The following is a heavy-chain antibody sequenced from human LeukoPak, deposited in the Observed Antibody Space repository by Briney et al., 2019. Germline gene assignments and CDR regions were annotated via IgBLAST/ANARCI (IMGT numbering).Heavy chain of an antibody. D-gene: IGHD3-10*01. J-gene: IGHJ6*02. CDR2: IWSVGGAE. CDR1: GFPFSSYG. Sequence: GGSLRLSCVASGFPFSSYGMHWVRQAPGKGLEWVAVIWSVGGAEYYADSVKGRFTISRDNSKNTVSLQMNSLRVEDTAVYYCARDPTDYYGSGSYYPFSYYYYGMDVRGQGTTVTVSS. CDR3: ARDPTDYYGSGSYYPFSYYYYGMDV. V-gene: IGHV3-33*01.